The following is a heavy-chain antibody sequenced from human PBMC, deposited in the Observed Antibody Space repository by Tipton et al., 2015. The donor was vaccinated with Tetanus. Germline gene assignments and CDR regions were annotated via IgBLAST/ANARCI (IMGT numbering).Heavy chain of an antibody. CDR3: VRGRGLGAYSFGFEY. J-gene: IGHJ4*02. CDR1: GGLITTGGYS. Sequence: TLPLTCTVSGGLITTGGYSWGWIRQPPGQGLEWLGYIYQTDSTYYNPSVRSRLTLSIQRSKNQVSLKLSSVTAADTAVYYCVRGRGLGAYSFGFEYWGQGAQVTVSS. V-gene: IGHV4-30-2*01. CDR2: IYQTDST. D-gene: IGHD5-12*01.